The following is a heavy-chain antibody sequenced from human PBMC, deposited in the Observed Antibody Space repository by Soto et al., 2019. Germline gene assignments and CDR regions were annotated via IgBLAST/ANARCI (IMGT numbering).Heavy chain of an antibody. CDR1: GYTFTSYG. D-gene: IGHD2-2*02. CDR3: AREGRGYCSSTSCYTAYYGMDV. CDR2: ISAYNGNT. J-gene: IGHJ6*02. V-gene: IGHV1-18*01. Sequence: ASVKVSCKASGYTFTSYGISWVRQAPRQGVEWMGWISAYNGNTNYAQKLQGRVTMTTDTSTSTAYMELRSLRSDDTAVYYCAREGRGYCSSTSCYTAYYGMDVWGQGTTVTVSS.